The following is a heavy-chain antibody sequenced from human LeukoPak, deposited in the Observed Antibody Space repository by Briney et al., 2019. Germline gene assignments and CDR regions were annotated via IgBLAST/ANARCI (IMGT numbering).Heavy chain of an antibody. V-gene: IGHV4-59*01. D-gene: IGHD4-11*01. CDR1: GGSISSYY. J-gene: IGHJ3*02. CDR2: IYYSGST. Sequence: SETLSLTCTVSGGSISSYYWSWIRQPPGKGLEWIGYIYYSGSTNYNPSLKSRVTISVDTSKNQFSLKLSSVTAADTAVYYCVREKTPYSILLDAFDIWGRGTMVTVSS. CDR3: VREKTPYSILLDAFDI.